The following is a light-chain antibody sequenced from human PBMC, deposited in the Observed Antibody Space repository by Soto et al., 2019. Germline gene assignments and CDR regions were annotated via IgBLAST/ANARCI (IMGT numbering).Light chain of an antibody. Sequence: QLVLTQPPSVSGVPGQRVTISCTGSRSNIGARYEVHWYQQLPGTAPKLLIYGNYNRPSGVPDRFSGSKSGTSASLAITGLQAEDEADYYCQSYDSSLSGYVFGTGTKVTVL. J-gene: IGLJ1*01. CDR3: QSYDSSLSGYV. CDR2: GNY. CDR1: RSNIGARYE. V-gene: IGLV1-40*01.